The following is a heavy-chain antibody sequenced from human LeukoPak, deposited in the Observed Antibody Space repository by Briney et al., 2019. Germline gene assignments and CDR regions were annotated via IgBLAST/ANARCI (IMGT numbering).Heavy chain of an antibody. D-gene: IGHD6-19*01. Sequence: GGSLRLSCAASGFTFSSYEMNWVRQAPGKGLEWVSYISSSGSTIYYADSVKGRFTISRDNAKNSLYLQMNSLRAEDTAVYYCARDEVGGGFAVWGQGTMVTVSS. CDR3: ARDEVGGGFAV. CDR1: GFTFSSYE. CDR2: ISSSGSTI. J-gene: IGHJ3*01. V-gene: IGHV3-48*03.